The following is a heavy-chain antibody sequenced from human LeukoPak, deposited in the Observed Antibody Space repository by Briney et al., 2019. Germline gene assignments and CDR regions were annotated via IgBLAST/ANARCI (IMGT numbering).Heavy chain of an antibody. CDR2: ISYDGSNK. Sequence: GGSLRLSCAASGFTFSSYAMHWIRQAPGKGLEWVAVISYDGSNKYYADSVKGRFTISRDNSKNTLYLQMNSLRAEDTAVYYCARGPIAAAGNNWFDPWGQGTLVTVSS. V-gene: IGHV3-30-3*01. D-gene: IGHD6-13*01. CDR1: GFTFSSYA. CDR3: ARGPIAAAGNNWFDP. J-gene: IGHJ5*02.